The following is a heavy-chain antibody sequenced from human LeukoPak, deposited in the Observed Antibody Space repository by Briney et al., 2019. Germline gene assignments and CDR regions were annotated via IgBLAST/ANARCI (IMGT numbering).Heavy chain of an antibody. Sequence: SETLSLTCTISGGSISTYYWSWIRQPPGKGLEWIGYIYYTGSTSYHASLKSRFTMSLDETKNQFSLELNSVTPADTAVYYCARGGNYWPQWWFDPWGRGTLVSVSS. CDR3: ARGGNYWPQWWFDP. D-gene: IGHD1-26*01. V-gene: IGHV4-59*01. J-gene: IGHJ5*02. CDR1: GGSISTYY. CDR2: IYYTGST.